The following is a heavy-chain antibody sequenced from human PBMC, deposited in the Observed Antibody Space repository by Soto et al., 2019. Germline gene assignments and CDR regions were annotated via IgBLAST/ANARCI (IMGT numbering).Heavy chain of an antibody. CDR3: ARGRVAVDGTTYNWFDP. CDR1: GYCISSGDF. V-gene: IGHV4-38-2*01. Sequence: KHXETLSLTCAVSGYCISSGDFWGWIRQPPGKGLEWIGSINHSGSTNYNPSLKSRVTISVDTSKNQFSLKLSSVTAADTAVYYCARGRVAVDGTTYNWFDPWGQGTLVTVPS. J-gene: IGHJ5*02. D-gene: IGHD6-19*01. CDR2: INHSGST.